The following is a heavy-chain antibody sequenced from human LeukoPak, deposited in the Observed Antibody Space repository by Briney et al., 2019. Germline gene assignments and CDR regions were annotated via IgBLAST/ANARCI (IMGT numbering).Heavy chain of an antibody. V-gene: IGHV1-69*04. Sequence: SVKVSCKASGGTFSSYAISWVRQAPGQGLEWMGRIIPIFGIANYAQKFQGRVTITADKSTSTAYMELSSLRSEDTAVYYCAREGGPDYGDYGGDYWGQGTLVTVSS. CDR3: AREGGPDYGDYGGDY. J-gene: IGHJ4*02. CDR1: GGTFSSYA. CDR2: IIPIFGIA. D-gene: IGHD4-17*01.